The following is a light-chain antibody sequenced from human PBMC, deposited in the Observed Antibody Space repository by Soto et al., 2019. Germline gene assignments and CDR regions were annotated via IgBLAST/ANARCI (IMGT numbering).Light chain of an antibody. Sequence: IVLTQSPGTRSLSPGESATLSCRASQTVTDSYLAWYQQTPGQAPRLLIYGTSNRAAGVPNRFRGAGSGTDFTLTISRLEPEDFAVYYCQQFGGSFSFSGGTKVDIK. CDR1: QTVTDSY. J-gene: IGKJ4*01. CDR2: GTS. CDR3: QQFGGSFS. V-gene: IGKV3-20*01.